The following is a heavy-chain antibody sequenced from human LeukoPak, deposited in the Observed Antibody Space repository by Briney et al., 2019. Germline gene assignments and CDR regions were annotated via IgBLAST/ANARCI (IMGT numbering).Heavy chain of an antibody. CDR1: GFTFDDYA. D-gene: IGHD2-2*01. Sequence: GRSLRLSCAASGFTFDDYAMHWVRQAPGKGLEWVSGISWNSGSIGYADSVKGRFTISRDNAKNSLYLQMNSLRAEDTAVYYCARGGSGYCSSTSCYPFDYWGQGTLVTVSS. V-gene: IGHV3-9*01. CDR2: ISWNSGSI. J-gene: IGHJ4*02. CDR3: ARGGSGYCSSTSCYPFDY.